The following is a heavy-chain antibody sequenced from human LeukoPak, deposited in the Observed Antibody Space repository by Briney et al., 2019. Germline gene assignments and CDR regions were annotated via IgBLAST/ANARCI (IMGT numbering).Heavy chain of an antibody. CDR1: GFTFTSSA. J-gene: IGHJ4*02. CDR2: IVVGSGNT. D-gene: IGHD6-6*01. V-gene: IGHV1-58*02. Sequence: SVKVSCKASGFTFTSSAMQWVRQARGQRLEWIGWIVVGSGNTNYAQKFQERVTITRDMSTSTAYMELSGLRSEDTAVYYCAAALNEYSSSSTRYDYWGQGTLVTVS. CDR3: AAALNEYSSSSTRYDY.